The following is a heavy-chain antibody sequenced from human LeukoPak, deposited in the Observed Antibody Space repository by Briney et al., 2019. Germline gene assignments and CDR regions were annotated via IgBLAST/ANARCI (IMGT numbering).Heavy chain of an antibody. D-gene: IGHD4-17*01. Sequence: PSEPLSLTCTVSGGSISSSSYYWGWIRQPPGKGLEWIGSIYYSGSTYYNPSLKSRVTISVDTSKNQFSLKLSSVTAADTAVYYCAITDYGDYALYAFDIWGQGTMVTVSS. CDR1: GGSISSSSYY. CDR3: AITDYGDYALYAFDI. CDR2: IYYSGST. J-gene: IGHJ3*02. V-gene: IGHV4-39*01.